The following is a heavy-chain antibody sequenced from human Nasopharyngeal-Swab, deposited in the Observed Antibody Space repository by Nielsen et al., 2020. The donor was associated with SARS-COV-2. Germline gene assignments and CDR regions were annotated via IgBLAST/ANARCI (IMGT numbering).Heavy chain of an antibody. CDR1: GYTFTSYG. CDR2: ISAYNGNT. CDR3: ARDGYTYYDILTGYKHFDY. J-gene: IGHJ4*02. V-gene: IGHV1-18*01. Sequence: ASVKVSCKASGYTFTSYGISWVRQAPGQGLEWMGWISAYNGNTNYVQKLQGRVTMTTDTSTSTAYMELRSLRSDDTAVYYCARDGYTYYDILTGYKHFDYWGQGTLVTVSS. D-gene: IGHD3-9*01.